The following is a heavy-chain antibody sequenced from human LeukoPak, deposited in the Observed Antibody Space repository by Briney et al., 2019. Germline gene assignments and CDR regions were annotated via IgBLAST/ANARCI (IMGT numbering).Heavy chain of an antibody. CDR2: IDHSGST. CDR3: ARGLFTGNWFDP. V-gene: IGHV4-34*01. D-gene: IGHD2-8*02. Sequence: SETLSLTCTVYGVSFSGYYWTWIRQPPGKGLEWIGEIDHSGSTNYNPSLKSRVTISVDTSRNQFSLKLSSVTAADTAVYFCARGLFTGNWFDPWGQGTLVTVSS. J-gene: IGHJ5*02. CDR1: GVSFSGYY.